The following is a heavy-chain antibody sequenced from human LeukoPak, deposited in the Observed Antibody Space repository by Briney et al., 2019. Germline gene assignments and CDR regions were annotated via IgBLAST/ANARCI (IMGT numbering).Heavy chain of an antibody. CDR3: ARRVITIFDADWYFDL. CDR1: GGSISSGGYY. V-gene: IGHV4-31*03. D-gene: IGHD3-3*01. Sequence: PSETLSLTCTVSGGSISSGGYYWSWVRQHPGTGLEWLGYIYYSGSTYYNPSLKSRVTISVDTSKNQFSLKLSSVTAADTAVYYCARRVITIFDADWYFDLWGRGTLVTVSS. CDR2: IYYSGST. J-gene: IGHJ2*01.